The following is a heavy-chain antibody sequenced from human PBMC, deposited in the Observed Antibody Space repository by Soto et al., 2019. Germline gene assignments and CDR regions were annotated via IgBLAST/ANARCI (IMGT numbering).Heavy chain of an antibody. CDR2: ISSSSSYI. D-gene: IGHD3-22*01. V-gene: IGHV3-21*01. CDR1: GFTFSSYS. Sequence: PGGSLRLSCAASGFTFSSYSMNWVRQAPGKGLEWVSSISSSSSYIYYADSVKGRFTISRDNAKNSLYLQMNSLRAEDTAVYYCASGADFYYDTSRYWGPGTLVTVSS. CDR3: ASGADFYYDTSRY. J-gene: IGHJ4*02.